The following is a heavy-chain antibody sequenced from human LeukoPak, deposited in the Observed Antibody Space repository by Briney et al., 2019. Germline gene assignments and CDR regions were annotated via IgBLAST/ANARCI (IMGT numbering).Heavy chain of an antibody. Sequence: SETLSLTCAVYGGSFSGYYWSWIRQPPGKGLEWIGEINPSGSTNYNPSLKSRVTISVDTSKNQFSLKLSSVTAADTAVYYCARGKGGYYYYYGMDVWGQGTTVTVSS. V-gene: IGHV4-34*01. CDR1: GGSFSGYY. CDR2: INPSGST. CDR3: ARGKGGYYYYYGMDV. J-gene: IGHJ6*02.